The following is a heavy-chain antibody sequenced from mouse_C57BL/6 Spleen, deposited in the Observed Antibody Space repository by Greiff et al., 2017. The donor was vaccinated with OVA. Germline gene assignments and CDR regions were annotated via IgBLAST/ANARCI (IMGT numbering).Heavy chain of an antibody. D-gene: IGHD2-3*01. V-gene: IGHV1-82*01. J-gene: IGHJ3*01. CDR2: IYPGDGDT. CDR3: ARYNDGYPAWFAY. Sequence: QVQLKESGPELVKPGASVKISCKASGYAFSSSWMNWVKQRPGKGLEWIGRIYPGDGDTNYNGKFKGKATLTADKSSSTAYMQLSSLTSEDSAVYFCARYNDGYPAWFAYWGQGTLVTVSA. CDR1: GYAFSSSW.